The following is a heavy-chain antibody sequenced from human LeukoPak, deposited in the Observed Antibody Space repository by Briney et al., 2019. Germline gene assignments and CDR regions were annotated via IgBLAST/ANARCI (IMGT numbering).Heavy chain of an antibody. V-gene: IGHV7-4-1*01. CDR2: INTNTGNP. J-gene: IGHJ4*02. CDR1: GYTFTSYA. D-gene: IGHD3-9*01. Sequence: ASVKVSCKASGYTFTSYAMSWVRQAPGQGLEWMGWINTNTGNPTFAQGFTGRFVFSLDTSVSTAYLQIGSLKAEDTAVYYCARGAKIDPLVADYWGQGTLVTVSS. CDR3: ARGAKIDPLVADY.